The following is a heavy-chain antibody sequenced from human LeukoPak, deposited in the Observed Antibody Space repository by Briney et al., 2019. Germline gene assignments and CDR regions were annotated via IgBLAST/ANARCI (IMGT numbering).Heavy chain of an antibody. CDR2: IYTSGST. V-gene: IGHV4-61*02. CDR1: GGSISSGSYY. CDR3: ARVQRVAAAGTVDY. J-gene: IGHJ4*02. Sequence: PSQTLSLTCTVSGGSISSGSYYWSWIPQPAGKGLEWIGRIYTSGSTNYNPSLKSRVTISVDTSKNQFSLKLSSVTAADTAVYYCARVQRVAAAGTVDYWGQGTLVTVSS. D-gene: IGHD6-13*01.